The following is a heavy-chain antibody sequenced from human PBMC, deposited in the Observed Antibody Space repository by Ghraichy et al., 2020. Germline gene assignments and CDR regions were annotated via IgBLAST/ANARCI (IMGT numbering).Heavy chain of an antibody. CDR3: AKDSEYSSSSEVDY. J-gene: IGHJ4*02. Sequence: GGSLRLSCAASGFTFSSYAMSWVRQAPGKGLEWVSAISGSGGSTYYADSVKGRFTISRDNSKNTLYLQMNSLRAEDTAVYYCAKDSEYSSSSEVDYWGQGTQVTVSS. V-gene: IGHV3-23*01. CDR1: GFTFSSYA. CDR2: ISGSGGST. D-gene: IGHD6-6*01.